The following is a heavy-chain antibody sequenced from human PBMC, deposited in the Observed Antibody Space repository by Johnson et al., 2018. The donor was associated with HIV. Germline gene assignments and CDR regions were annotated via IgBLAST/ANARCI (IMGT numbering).Heavy chain of an antibody. D-gene: IGHD3-10*01. J-gene: IGHJ3*02. CDR2: IRYDGSNK. Sequence: QVQLVEFGGGVVRPGGSLRLSCAASGFTFSSYGMHWVRQAPGKGLEWVAFIRYDGSNKYYVDSVKGRFTISRDNSKNTLYLQMNSLRAGDSAVYYCARVGGSWMLDAFDIWGQGTVVTVSS. CDR3: ARVGGSWMLDAFDI. CDR1: GFTFSSYG. V-gene: IGHV3-30*02.